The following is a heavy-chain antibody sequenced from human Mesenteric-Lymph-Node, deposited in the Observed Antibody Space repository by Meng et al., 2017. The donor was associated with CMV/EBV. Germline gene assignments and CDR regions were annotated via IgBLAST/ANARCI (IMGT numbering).Heavy chain of an antibody. CDR3: AKDGVRLVFGYFDN. D-gene: IGHD6-19*01. J-gene: IGHJ4*02. V-gene: IGHV3-7*01. CDR2: TNVEVTAK. CDR1: EFTFSQDW. Sequence: GGSLRLSCAASEFTFSQDWMSWVRQTPGKGLQWVATTNVEVTAKFYVDSVKGRFHISRDNAKNSLFLQMDSLRAEDTAVYYCAKDGVRLVFGYFDNWGQGTLVTVSS.